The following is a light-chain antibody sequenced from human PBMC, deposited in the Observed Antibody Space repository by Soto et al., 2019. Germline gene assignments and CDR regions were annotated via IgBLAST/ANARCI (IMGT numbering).Light chain of an antibody. CDR3: QQSNSWPLT. J-gene: IGKJ4*01. Sequence: EIVMTQSPATLSVSPGERATLSCRASQSVSNNLAWYQQKPGQAPRLLIYGASTRATGIPARFSGSGSGTEFTLTISSLQSEDFAVYYCQQSNSWPLTFGGGTKVAIK. CDR2: GAS. V-gene: IGKV3-15*01. CDR1: QSVSNN.